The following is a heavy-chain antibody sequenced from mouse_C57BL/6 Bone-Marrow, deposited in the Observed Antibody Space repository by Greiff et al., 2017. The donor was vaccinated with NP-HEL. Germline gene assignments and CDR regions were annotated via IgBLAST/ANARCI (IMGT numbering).Heavy chain of an antibody. V-gene: IGHV1-20*01. CDR1: GYSFTGYF. D-gene: IGHD1-1*02. Sequence: EVQLQQSGPELVKPGDSVKISCKASGYSFTGYFMNWVMQSHGKSLEWIGRINPYNGDNFYNQKFKGKATLTVDKSSSTAHMALRSLTSEDSAVYYCAREGSILCPYADLFAYWGQGTLVTVSA. CDR3: AREGSILCPYADLFAY. CDR2: INPYNGDN. J-gene: IGHJ3*01.